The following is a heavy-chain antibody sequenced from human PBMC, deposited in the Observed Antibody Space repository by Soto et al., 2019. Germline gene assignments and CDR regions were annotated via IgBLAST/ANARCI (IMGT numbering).Heavy chain of an antibody. Sequence: GSLRLSCTASGFTFGDYAMSWFRQAPGKGLEWVGFIRSKAYGGTTEYAASVKGRFTISRDDSKSIAYLQMNSLKTEDTAVYYCTRDFPAHCSSTSCPQPLDYWGQGTLVTVSS. J-gene: IGHJ4*02. CDR3: TRDFPAHCSSTSCPQPLDY. CDR2: IRSKAYGGTT. V-gene: IGHV3-49*03. D-gene: IGHD2-2*01. CDR1: GFTFGDYA.